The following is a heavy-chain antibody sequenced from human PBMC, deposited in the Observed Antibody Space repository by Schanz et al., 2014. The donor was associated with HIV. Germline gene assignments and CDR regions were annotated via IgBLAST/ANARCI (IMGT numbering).Heavy chain of an antibody. J-gene: IGHJ4*02. CDR3: ARVRSSWYYYFDY. D-gene: IGHD6-13*01. CDR1: GFTFDSYT. V-gene: IGHV3-21*04. Sequence: EVQVVDSGGGLVKPGGSLRLSCVVSGFTFDSYTMNWVRQAPGKGLEWVSSISGGSGDKLYADSIKGRFTISRDNAKSSLYLQMNSLRAEDTAVYYCARVRSSWYYYFDYWGQGTLVTVSS. CDR2: ISGGSGDK.